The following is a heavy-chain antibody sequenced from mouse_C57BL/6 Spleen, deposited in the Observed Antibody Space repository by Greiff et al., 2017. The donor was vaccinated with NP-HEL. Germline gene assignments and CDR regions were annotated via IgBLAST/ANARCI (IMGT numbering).Heavy chain of an antibody. CDR3: ARNWDGFAY. J-gene: IGHJ3*01. V-gene: IGHV5-6*01. D-gene: IGHD4-1*01. Sequence: EVHLVESGGDLVKPGGSLKLSCAASGFTFSSYGMSWVRQTPDKRLEWVATISSGGSYTYYPDSMKGRFTISRANAKNTLYLQMSSLKSEDTAMYYCARNWDGFAYWGQGTLVTVSA. CDR2: ISSGGSYT. CDR1: GFTFSSYG.